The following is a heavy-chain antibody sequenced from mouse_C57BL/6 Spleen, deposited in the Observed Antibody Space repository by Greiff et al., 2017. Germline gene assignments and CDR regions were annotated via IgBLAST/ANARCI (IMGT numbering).Heavy chain of an antibody. J-gene: IGHJ1*03. CDR3: ARRDYDGNFDV. CDR2: ISSGSSTI. Sequence: EVQLVESGGGLVKPGGSLKLSCAASGFTFSDYGMHWVRQAPEKGLEWVSYISSGSSTIYYADTVKGRFTISRDNAKNTLFLQMTSLRSEDTAMYYCARRDYDGNFDVWGTGTTVTVSS. V-gene: IGHV5-17*01. CDR1: GFTFSDYG. D-gene: IGHD2-4*01.